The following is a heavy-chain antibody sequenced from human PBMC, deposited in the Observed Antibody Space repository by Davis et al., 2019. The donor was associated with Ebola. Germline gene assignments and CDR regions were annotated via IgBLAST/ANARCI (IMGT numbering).Heavy chain of an antibody. J-gene: IGHJ6*02. Sequence: GSLRLSCAVYGGSFSGYYWIWIRQPPGKGLEWIGEINHSGSTNYNPSLKSRVTISVDTSKNQFSLKLSSVTAADTAVYYCARGRGDENYYYYYGMDVWGQGTTVTVSS. D-gene: IGHD4-17*01. CDR1: GGSFSGYY. CDR2: INHSGST. CDR3: ARGRGDENYYYYYGMDV. V-gene: IGHV4-34*01.